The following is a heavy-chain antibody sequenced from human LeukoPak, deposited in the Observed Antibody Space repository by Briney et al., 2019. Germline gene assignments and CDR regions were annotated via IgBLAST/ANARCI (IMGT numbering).Heavy chain of an antibody. CDR2: IYYSGIT. CDR3: ARGFRGDNFDY. D-gene: IGHD7-27*01. J-gene: IGHJ4*02. Sequence: KPSETLSLTCTVSGGSISSNGYYWGWIRQSPGEGLEWIGNIYYSGITYYNASLKSRVTISVDTSKNQFSLKLSSVTAADTAVYFCARGFRGDNFDYWGQGTLVTVSS. CDR1: GGSISSNGYY. V-gene: IGHV4-39*07.